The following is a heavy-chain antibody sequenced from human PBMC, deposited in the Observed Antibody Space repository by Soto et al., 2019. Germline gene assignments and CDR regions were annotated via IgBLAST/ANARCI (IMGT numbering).Heavy chain of an antibody. CDR2: IWYDGSKQ. V-gene: IGHV3-33*03. J-gene: IGHJ2*01. D-gene: IGHD3-9*01. Sequence: QVQLVESGGGVVQPGRSLRLSCTASGFTFSNYGMHWVRQAPGKGLEWVAFIWYDGSKQYHAASVKGRFTISRANSKNTLYLQMNSLRAEDTAVYFCARTYYDVLTGFGWSFELWGRGTLVTVSS. CDR1: GFTFSNYG. CDR3: ARTYYDVLTGFGWSFEL.